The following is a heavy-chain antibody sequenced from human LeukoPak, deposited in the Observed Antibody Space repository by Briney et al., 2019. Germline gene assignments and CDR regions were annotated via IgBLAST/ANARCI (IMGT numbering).Heavy chain of an antibody. V-gene: IGHV3-48*01. CDR2: ISTTSDTI. CDR1: GFTFSGYS. J-gene: IGHJ4*02. Sequence: GGSLRLSCAASGFTFSGYSMNWLRQAPGKRLEWVSYISTTSDTIYFADSVKGRFTISRDNSKNTLYLQMNSLRAEDTAVYYCAKDEEVEVYYFDYWGQGTLVTVSS. CDR3: AKDEEVEVYYFDY. D-gene: IGHD6-6*01.